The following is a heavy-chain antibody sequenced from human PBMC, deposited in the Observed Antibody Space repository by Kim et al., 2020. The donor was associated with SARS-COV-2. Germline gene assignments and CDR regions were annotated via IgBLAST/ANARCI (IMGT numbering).Heavy chain of an antibody. CDR3: AREISDGYYSDY. J-gene: IGHJ4*02. V-gene: IGHV4-31*02. D-gene: IGHD3-22*01. Sequence: YYNPSLKSRVTISVDTSKNQFSLKLSSVTAADTAVYYCAREISDGYYSDYWGQGTLVTVSS.